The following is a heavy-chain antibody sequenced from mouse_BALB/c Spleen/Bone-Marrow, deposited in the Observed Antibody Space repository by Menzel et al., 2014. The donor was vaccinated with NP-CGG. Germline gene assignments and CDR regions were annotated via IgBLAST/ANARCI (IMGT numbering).Heavy chain of an antibody. Sequence: EVKLVESGAELVKPGASVKLSCTASGFNIKDTYMHWVKQRPEQDLEWIGRIDPANGNTKYDPKFQGKATITADTSSNTAYLQLSSLTSEDTAVYYCATYSSGYLDCWGQGTTLTVSS. V-gene: IGHV14-3*02. J-gene: IGHJ2*01. CDR1: GFNIKDTY. D-gene: IGHD3-1*01. CDR2: IDPANGNT. CDR3: ATYSSGYLDC.